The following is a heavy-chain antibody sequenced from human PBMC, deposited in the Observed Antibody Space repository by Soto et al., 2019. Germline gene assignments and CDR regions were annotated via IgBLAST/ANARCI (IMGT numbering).Heavy chain of an antibody. J-gene: IGHJ5*02. Sequence: PSETLSLTCTVSGDSISSSYCSWIRQPPGKGLEWIGYIYYSGSTNYNPSLKSRVTISVNMSKNQFSLKLSSVTAADTAVYYCARQIFGVVGEFDPWGQGTLVTVSA. CDR3: ARQIFGVVGEFDP. CDR2: IYYSGST. D-gene: IGHD3-3*01. V-gene: IGHV4-59*08. CDR1: GDSISSSY.